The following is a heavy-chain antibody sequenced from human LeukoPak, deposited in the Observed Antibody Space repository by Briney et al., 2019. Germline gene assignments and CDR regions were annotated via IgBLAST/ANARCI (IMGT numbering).Heavy chain of an antibody. CDR1: GLTFSSYA. J-gene: IGHJ4*02. D-gene: IGHD2-15*01. CDR3: AKGSVEVRVFEFRHVSPDY. Sequence: GGSLRLSCAASGLTFSSYAMSWARQAPGKGLEWVSAISGSGGSTYYADSVKGRFTISRDNSKNTLYLQMNSLRAEDTAVYYCAKGSVEVRVFEFRHVSPDYWGQGTLVTVSS. V-gene: IGHV3-23*01. CDR2: ISGSGGST.